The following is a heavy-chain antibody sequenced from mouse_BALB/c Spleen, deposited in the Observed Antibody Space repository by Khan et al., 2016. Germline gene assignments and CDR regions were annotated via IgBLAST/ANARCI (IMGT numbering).Heavy chain of an antibody. J-gene: IGHJ4*01. CDR3: LSGHYAMDF. CDR2: IRLKSNNYET. V-gene: IGHV6-6*02. Sequence: EVKLEESGGGLVQPGGSMKLSCVASGFTFCNYWMNWVRQSPEKGLEWVAEIRLKSNNYETPYAESVKGRFTISRDDSKSSVYKQRDNLRAEDTGIYYCLSGHYAMDFWGQGTSVTVSS. CDR1: GFTFCNYW.